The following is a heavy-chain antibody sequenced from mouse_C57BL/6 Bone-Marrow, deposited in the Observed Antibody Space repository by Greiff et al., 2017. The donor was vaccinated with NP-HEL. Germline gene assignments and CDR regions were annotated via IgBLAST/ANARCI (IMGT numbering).Heavy chain of an antibody. CDR2: ISSGSSTI. V-gene: IGHV5-17*01. D-gene: IGHD5-5*01. J-gene: IGHJ3*01. CDR1: GFTFSDYG. CDR3: ARPSYLAWFAY. Sequence: DVKLVESGGGLVKPGGSLKLSCAASGFTFSDYGMHWVRPAPEKGLEWVAYISSGSSTIYYADTVKGRFTISRDNAKNTLFLQMTSLRSEDTAMYYCARPSYLAWFAYWGQGTLVTVSA.